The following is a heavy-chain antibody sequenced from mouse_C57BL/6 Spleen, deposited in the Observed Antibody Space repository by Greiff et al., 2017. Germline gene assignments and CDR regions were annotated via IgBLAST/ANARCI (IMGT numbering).Heavy chain of an antibody. CDR1: GFTFSNYW. V-gene: IGHV6-3*01. Sequence: EVKLMESGGGLVQPGGSMKLSCVASGFTFSNYWMNWVRQSPEKGLEWAAQIRLKSDNYATHYAESVKGRFTISRDDSKSSVYLQMNNLRAEDTGIYYCTRAPFAYWGQGTLVTVSA. D-gene: IGHD3-3*01. J-gene: IGHJ3*01. CDR3: TRAPFAY. CDR2: IRLKSDNYAT.